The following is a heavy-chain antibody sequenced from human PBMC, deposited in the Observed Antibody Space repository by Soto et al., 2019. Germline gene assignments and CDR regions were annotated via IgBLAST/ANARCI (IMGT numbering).Heavy chain of an antibody. Sequence: QVQLQESGPGLVKPSQTLSLTCTVSRGSISGGDYYWSWVRQHPGKGLEWIGYVYYSGTTYYNPSVKSRLTISVETSKNQFSLKPSSVTAAETAVYYCAGGHLWKFEPWGQGTLVTVSS. D-gene: IGHD1-1*01. CDR2: VYYSGTT. CDR3: AGGHLWKFEP. V-gene: IGHV4-31*03. CDR1: RGSISGGDYY. J-gene: IGHJ5*02.